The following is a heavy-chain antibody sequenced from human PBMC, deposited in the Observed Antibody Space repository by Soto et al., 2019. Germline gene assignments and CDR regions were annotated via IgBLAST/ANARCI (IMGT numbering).Heavy chain of an antibody. CDR2: LYYSGSP. J-gene: IGHJ4*02. V-gene: IGHV4-39*02. CDR3: ARTVVITFRGEPEVFDF. Sequence: QLQLQESGPGLVKPSETLSLTCTVSGGSISSSSYYWGWIRQPPGKGLEWIGSLYYSGSPYYNPSLKSRVSRAVGTPKSYISRKPGSVTAAAIAVYYCARTVVITFRGEPEVFDFWFEGSL. CDR1: GGSISSSSYY. D-gene: IGHD3-16*01.